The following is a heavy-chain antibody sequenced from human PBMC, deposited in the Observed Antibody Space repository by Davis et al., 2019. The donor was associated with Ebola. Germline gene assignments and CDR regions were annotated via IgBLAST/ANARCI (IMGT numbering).Heavy chain of an antibody. CDR3: ARDRVADDAFDI. J-gene: IGHJ3*02. CDR2: IYTSGST. Sequence: SETLSLTCTVSGGSISGYYWGWIRQPAGNGLEWIGRIYTSGSTKYSPSLKSRVTMSVDTSKNQFSLKLTSVTAADTAVYFCARDRVADDAFDIWGQGTMVTVSS. D-gene: IGHD2-15*01. CDR1: GGSISGYY. V-gene: IGHV4-4*07.